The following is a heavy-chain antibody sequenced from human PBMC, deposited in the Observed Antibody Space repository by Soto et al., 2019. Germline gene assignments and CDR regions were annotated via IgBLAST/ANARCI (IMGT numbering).Heavy chain of an antibody. V-gene: IGHV3-23*01. J-gene: IGHJ4*02. Sequence: ELQVLESGGGLVQPGGSLRLTCAASGFTLSEYGTSWVRQAPGKGLEWVSFVSGSGDSTYYTDSVKGRFTISRDSSKNTVCLQMNSLRAEDTAVYYCATSNYGERDWGQRTLVTVSS. D-gene: IGHD3-10*01. CDR2: VSGSGDST. CDR3: ATSNYGERD. CDR1: GFTLSEYG.